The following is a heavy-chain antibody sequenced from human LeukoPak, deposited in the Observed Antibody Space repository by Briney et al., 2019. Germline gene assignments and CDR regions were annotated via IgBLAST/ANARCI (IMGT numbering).Heavy chain of an antibody. V-gene: IGHV4-39*07. CDR3: ARDAGSWYYYYYYMDV. D-gene: IGHD6-13*01. J-gene: IGHJ6*03. CDR1: GGSISSSSYY. Sequence: SETLSLTCTVSGGSISSSSYYWGWIRQPPGKGLEWIGSIYYSGSTYYNPSLKSRVTISVDTSKNQFSLKLSSVTAADTAVYYCARDAGSWYYYYYYMDVWGKGTTVTISS. CDR2: IYYSGST.